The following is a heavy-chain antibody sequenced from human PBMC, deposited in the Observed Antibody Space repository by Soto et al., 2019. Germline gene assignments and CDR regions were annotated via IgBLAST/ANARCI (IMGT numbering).Heavy chain of an antibody. CDR3: AREFGGSRVFDY. V-gene: IGHV1-46*01. J-gene: IGHJ4*01. CDR1: GYSFTSYF. Sequence: QVQLVQSGTEVNKPGASVKVSCKTSGYSFTSYFIHWVRQAPGQGLEWMGIINPNADTTNYAQKFQGRVTVTRATSTSTVYMEFRSLRSEDTAVYFCAREFGGSRVFDYWGHGTLVTVSS. D-gene: IGHD1-26*01. CDR2: INPNADTT.